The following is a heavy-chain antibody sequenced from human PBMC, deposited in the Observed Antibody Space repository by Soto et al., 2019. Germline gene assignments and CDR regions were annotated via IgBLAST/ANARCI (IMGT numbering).Heavy chain of an antibody. CDR1: GGTFSSYA. J-gene: IGHJ4*02. V-gene: IGHV1-69*13. CDR3: ARDSSSYAGFNY. D-gene: IGHD6-6*01. Sequence: SVKVSCKASGGTFSSYAISWVRQAPGQGLEWMGGIIPIFGTANYAQKFQGRVTITADESTSTAYMELSSLRSEDTAVYYCARDSSSYAGFNYWGQGTLVTVSS. CDR2: IIPIFGTA.